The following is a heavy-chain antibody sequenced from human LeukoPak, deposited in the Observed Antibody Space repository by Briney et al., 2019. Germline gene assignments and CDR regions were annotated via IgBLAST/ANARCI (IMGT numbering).Heavy chain of an antibody. D-gene: IGHD6-13*01. CDR3: AKLYSSSWHGYFDY. Sequence: GGSLRLSCAASGFTFRSYAMSWVRQAPGKGLEWVSVISGSGGSTYYADSVKGRFTISRDNSKNTLYLQMNSLRAEDTAVYYCAKLYSSSWHGYFDYWGQGTLVTVSS. J-gene: IGHJ4*02. V-gene: IGHV3-23*01. CDR2: ISGSGGST. CDR1: GFTFRSYA.